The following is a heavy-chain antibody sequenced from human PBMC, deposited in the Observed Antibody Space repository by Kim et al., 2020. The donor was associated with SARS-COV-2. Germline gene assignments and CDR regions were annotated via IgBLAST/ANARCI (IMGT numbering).Heavy chain of an antibody. CDR3: AKDRGWIAVAGTGGAFDI. V-gene: IGHV3-23*01. CDR1: GFTFSSYA. Sequence: GGSLRLSCAASGFTFSSYAMSWVRQAPGKGLEWVSAISGSGGSTYYADSVKGRFTISRDNSKNTLYLQMNSLRAEDTAVYYCAKDRGWIAVAGTGGAFDISGQATMVTVSS. J-gene: IGHJ3*02. CDR2: ISGSGGST. D-gene: IGHD6-19*01.